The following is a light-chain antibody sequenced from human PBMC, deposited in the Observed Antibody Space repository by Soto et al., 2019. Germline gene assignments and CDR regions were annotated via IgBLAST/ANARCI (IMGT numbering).Light chain of an antibody. J-gene: IGKJ1*01. CDR3: QQYSNWPPWT. V-gene: IGKV3-15*01. Sequence: EIVMTQSPATLAVSPGATATLSCRASHSLSGNLAWYQQKQAQAPPLLLFRASTRATGVPARVSGRGSGTELTLTISGLQSEGFAVYYCQQYSNWPPWTFGQGTKVDIK. CDR1: HSLSGN. CDR2: RAS.